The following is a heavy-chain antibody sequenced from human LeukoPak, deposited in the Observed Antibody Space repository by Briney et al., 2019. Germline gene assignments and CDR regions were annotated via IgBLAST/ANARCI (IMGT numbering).Heavy chain of an antibody. CDR1: GFTFSSYA. J-gene: IGHJ4*02. CDR2: ISYDGSNK. Sequence: PGGSPRLSCAASGFTFSSYAMHRVRQAPGKGLEWVAVISYDGSNKYYADSVKGRFTISRDNSKNTLYLQMNSLRAEDTAVYYCARTWWDTRKYYFDYWGQGTLVTVSS. V-gene: IGHV3-30-3*01. D-gene: IGHD2-8*02. CDR3: ARTWWDTRKYYFDY.